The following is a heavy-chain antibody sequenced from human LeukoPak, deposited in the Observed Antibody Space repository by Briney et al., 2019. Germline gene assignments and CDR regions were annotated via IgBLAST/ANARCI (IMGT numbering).Heavy chain of an antibody. V-gene: IGHV1-2*02. CDR2: INPNSGGT. J-gene: IGHJ4*02. D-gene: IGHD2-15*01. CDR3: ARDNGYCSGGSCYIISGYSYGIDY. CDR1: GYTFTGYY. Sequence: ASVNVSCKASGYTFTGYYMHWVRQAPGQGLEWMGWINPNSGGTNYAQKFQGRVTMTRDTSISTAYMELSRLRSDDTAVYYCARDNGYCSGGSCYIISGYSYGIDYWGQGTLFSVSS.